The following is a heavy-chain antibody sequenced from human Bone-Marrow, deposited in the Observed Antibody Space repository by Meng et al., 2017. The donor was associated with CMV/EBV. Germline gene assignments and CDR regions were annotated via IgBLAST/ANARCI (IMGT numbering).Heavy chain of an antibody. V-gene: IGHV1-69*10. CDR1: GGTFSSSV. CDR2: IIPILGTA. D-gene: IGHD6-19*01. Sequence: SVKVSCKASGGTFSSSVTSWVRQAPGQGLEWMGGIIPILGTAIYAQKFQGRVTITVDKSTSTAYMELSSLRSEDTAMYYCAREVGMPVPGSMDYWGQGTLVTVSS. CDR3: AREVGMPVPGSMDY. J-gene: IGHJ4*02.